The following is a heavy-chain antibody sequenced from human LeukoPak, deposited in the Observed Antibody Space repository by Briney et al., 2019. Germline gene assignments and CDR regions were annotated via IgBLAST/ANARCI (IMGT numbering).Heavy chain of an antibody. CDR3: ARELDIVVVPAAKNYYYYYGMDV. J-gene: IGHJ6*02. CDR2: IYTSGST. Sequence: MPSETLSLTCTVSGGSISSYYWSWIRQPAGKGLEWIGRIYTSGSTNYNPSLKSRVTMSVDTSKNQFSLKLSSVTAADTAVYYCARELDIVVVPAAKNYYYYYGMDVWGQGTTVTVSS. D-gene: IGHD2-2*03. V-gene: IGHV4-4*07. CDR1: GGSISSYY.